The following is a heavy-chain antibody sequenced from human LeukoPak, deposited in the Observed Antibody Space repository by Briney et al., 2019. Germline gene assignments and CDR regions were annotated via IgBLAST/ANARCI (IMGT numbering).Heavy chain of an antibody. CDR1: GGSISSSSYY. CDR2: IYYSGST. D-gene: IGHD3-3*01. CDR3: ASGTPTYFTLFQH. Sequence: SETLSLTCTVSGGSISSSSYYWGWIRQPPGKGLEWIGSIYYSGSTYYNPSLKSRVTISVDTSKNQFSLKLSSVTAADTAVYYCASGTPTYFTLFQHWGQGTLVTVSS. V-gene: IGHV4-39*07. J-gene: IGHJ1*01.